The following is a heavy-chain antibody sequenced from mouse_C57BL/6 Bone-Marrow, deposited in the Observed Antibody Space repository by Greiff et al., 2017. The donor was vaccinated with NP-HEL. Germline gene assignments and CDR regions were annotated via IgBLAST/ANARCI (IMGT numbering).Heavy chain of an antibody. V-gene: IGHV1-19*01. CDR2: INPYNGGT. CDR1: GYTFTDYY. J-gene: IGHJ2*01. D-gene: IGHD2-4*01. CDR3: ARYDYEGGFDY. Sequence: EVQLQQSGPVLVKPGATVKMSCKASGYTFTDYYMNWVKQSHGKSLEWIGVINPYNGGTSYNQKFKGKATLTVDKSSSTAYMELNSLTSEDSAVYYCARYDYEGGFDYWGQGTTLTVSS.